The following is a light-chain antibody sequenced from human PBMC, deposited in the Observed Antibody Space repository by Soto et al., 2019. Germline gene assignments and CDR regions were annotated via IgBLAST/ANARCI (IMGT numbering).Light chain of an antibody. V-gene: IGKV2-24*01. CDR1: QSLVHIDGNTY. J-gene: IGKJ2*01. CDR3: MQATQSYT. CDR2: KIS. Sequence: DIVLTQTRLSSPVTLGQPASISCRSSQSLVHIDGNTYFTWLQQRPVQPPRILIYKISNRFPGVPDRFRGSGAGTDFTLESSRVEAEDVGVYYCMQATQSYTFGQGTRLEIK.